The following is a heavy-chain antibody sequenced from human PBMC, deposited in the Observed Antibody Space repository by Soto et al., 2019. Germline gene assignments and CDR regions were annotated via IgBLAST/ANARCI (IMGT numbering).Heavy chain of an antibody. V-gene: IGHV3-74*01. J-gene: IGHJ4*02. CDR1: GLTFSSYW. CDR2: INTDGTRT. Sequence: EVQLVESGGGLVQSGGSMRLSCAASGLTFSSYWMHWVRQAPGKGLVWVSRINTDGTRTSYEDSVKGRLTISRDNAKNTLYLQMNSLRAEDTAVYYCARDSNTGRFFDYWGQGTLVTVSS. D-gene: IGHD4-4*01. CDR3: ARDSNTGRFFDY.